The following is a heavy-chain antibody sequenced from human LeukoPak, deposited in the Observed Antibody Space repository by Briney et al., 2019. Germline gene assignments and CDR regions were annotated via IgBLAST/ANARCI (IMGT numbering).Heavy chain of an antibody. CDR1: GGSISSYF. CDR3: ARQRIAARQVDY. CDR2: IFYSGST. Sequence: SETLSLTCTVSGGSISSYFWSWIRQPPGKGLEWIGYIFYSGSTNYNPSLKSRVTISVDMSKNQFSLKLSSVTAADTAVYYCARQRIAARQVDYWGQGTLVTVSS. J-gene: IGHJ4*02. D-gene: IGHD6-6*01. V-gene: IGHV4-59*08.